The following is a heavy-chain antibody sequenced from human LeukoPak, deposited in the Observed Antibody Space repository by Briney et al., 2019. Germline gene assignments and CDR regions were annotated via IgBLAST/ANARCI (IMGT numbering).Heavy chain of an antibody. Sequence: GGSLRLSCAASGITFSNYAMSWVRQAPGKGLEWVSIIGYRGGSIYYAYSVKGRFTISRDNSKNTLSLQMNGLRPEDTAVYYCASNTIFGVVFDAFDIWGQGTMVTVSS. V-gene: IGHV3-23*01. CDR1: GITFSNYA. CDR2: IGYRGGSI. D-gene: IGHD3-3*01. CDR3: ASNTIFGVVFDAFDI. J-gene: IGHJ3*02.